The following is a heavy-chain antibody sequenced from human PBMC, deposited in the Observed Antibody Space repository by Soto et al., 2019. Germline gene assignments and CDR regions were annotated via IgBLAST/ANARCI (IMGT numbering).Heavy chain of an antibody. CDR2: ISYDGTNK. CDR1: GFTFSSYG. J-gene: IGHJ4*02. Sequence: GGSLRLSCAASGFTFSSYGMHWVRQAPGKGLEWVAVISYDGTNKYYVDSVKGRFTISRDNSKDTLYLQMNSLRAEDTAVYYCAKGVTFYDFWSAYYPDPLDFWGQGTLVTVSS. V-gene: IGHV3-30*18. CDR3: AKGVTFYDFWSAYYPDPLDF. D-gene: IGHD3-3*01.